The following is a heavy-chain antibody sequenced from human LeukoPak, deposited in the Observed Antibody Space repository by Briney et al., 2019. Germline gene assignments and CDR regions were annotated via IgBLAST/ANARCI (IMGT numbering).Heavy chain of an antibody. V-gene: IGHV1-18*01. J-gene: IGHJ4*02. Sequence: ASVKVSCKASGHTFTSYGISWVRQAPGQGLEWMGWISAYNGNTNYAQKLQGRVTMTTGTSTSTAYMELRSLRSDDTAVYYCARLDSGSYYEDFDYWGQGTLVTVSS. D-gene: IGHD1-26*01. CDR1: GHTFTSYG. CDR3: ARLDSGSYYEDFDY. CDR2: ISAYNGNT.